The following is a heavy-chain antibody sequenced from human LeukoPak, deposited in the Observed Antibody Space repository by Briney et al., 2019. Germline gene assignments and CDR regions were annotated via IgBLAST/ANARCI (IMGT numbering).Heavy chain of an antibody. J-gene: IGHJ4*02. CDR1: GYTFTGYY. CDR3: ARDSTTYYYDSSSYEPDY. CDR2: IYPNSGGT. D-gene: IGHD3-22*01. Sequence: ASVKVSCKASGYTFTGYYMHWVRQAPGQGLEWMGRIYPNSGGTNYAQKFQGRVTMTRDTSISTAYMELSRLRSDDTAVYYCARDSTTYYYDSSSYEPDYWGQGTLVTVSS. V-gene: IGHV1-2*06.